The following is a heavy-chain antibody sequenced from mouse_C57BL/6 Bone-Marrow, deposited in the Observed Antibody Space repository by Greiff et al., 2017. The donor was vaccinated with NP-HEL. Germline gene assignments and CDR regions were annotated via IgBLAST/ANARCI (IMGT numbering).Heavy chain of an antibody. CDR3: ARRYRGLYYYAMDY. J-gene: IGHJ4*01. D-gene: IGHD2-12*01. CDR1: GFTFSDYG. CDR2: ISSGSSTI. Sequence: EVKLQVSGGGLVKPGGSLKLSCAASGFTFSDYGMHWVRQAPEKGLEWVAYISSGSSTIYYADTVKGRFTISRDNAKNTLFLQMTSLRSEDTAMYYCARRYRGLYYYAMDYWGQGTSVTVSS. V-gene: IGHV5-17*01.